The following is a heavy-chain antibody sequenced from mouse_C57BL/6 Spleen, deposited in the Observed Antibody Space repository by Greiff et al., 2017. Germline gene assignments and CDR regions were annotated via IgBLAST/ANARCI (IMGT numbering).Heavy chain of an antibody. V-gene: IGHV2-2*01. CDR3: ARTARVYAMDY. Sequence: VQLQESGPGLVQPSQSLSITCKASGFSLTSYGVHWVRQSPGKGLEWLGVIWSGGSTDYNAAFIYRLSISKDNSKGQFFFKMNSLQADDTAIYYCARTARVYAMDYWGQGTSVTVSS. CDR1: GFSLTSYG. CDR2: IWSGGST. J-gene: IGHJ4*01.